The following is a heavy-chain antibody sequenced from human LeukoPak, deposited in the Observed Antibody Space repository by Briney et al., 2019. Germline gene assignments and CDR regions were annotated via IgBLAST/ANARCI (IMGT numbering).Heavy chain of an antibody. CDR2: ISGSGGST. D-gene: IGHD3-3*01. J-gene: IGHJ4*02. Sequence: GGSLRLSFAASGFTFRSYGMHWVRQAPGKGLEWVSAISGSGGSTYYADSVKGRFTISRDNSKNTLYLQMNSLRAEDTAVYYCAKGRGVDLPPFDYWGQGTLVNVSS. V-gene: IGHV3-23*01. CDR3: AKGRGVDLPPFDY. CDR1: GFTFRSYG.